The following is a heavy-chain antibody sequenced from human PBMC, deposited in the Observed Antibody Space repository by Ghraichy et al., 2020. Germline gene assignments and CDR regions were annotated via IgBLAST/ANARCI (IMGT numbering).Heavy chain of an antibody. Sequence: ASVKVSCKASGYTFTSYYMHWVRQAPGQGLEWMGIINPSGGSTSYAQKFQGRVTMTRDTSTSTVYMELSSLRSEDTTVYYCARGGRPRITMVRGATNDAFDIWGQGTMVTVSS. D-gene: IGHD3-10*01. V-gene: IGHV1-46*01. CDR1: GYTFTSYY. CDR2: INPSGGST. J-gene: IGHJ3*02. CDR3: ARGGRPRITMVRGATNDAFDI.